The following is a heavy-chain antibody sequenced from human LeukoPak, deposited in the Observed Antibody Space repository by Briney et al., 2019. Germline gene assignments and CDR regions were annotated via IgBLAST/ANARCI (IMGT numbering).Heavy chain of an antibody. CDR3: ARAPTVLVGYCSSSSCQADY. Sequence: GGSLRLSCAASGFTFNTYAMSWVRQAPGKGLEWVSAISGDSRYIYYADSVRGRFTISRDNAENSLYLQMHSLRVEDTAVYYCARAPTVLVGYCSSSSCQADYWGQGTLVTVSS. J-gene: IGHJ4*02. D-gene: IGHD2-2*01. V-gene: IGHV3-21*01. CDR2: ISGDSRYI. CDR1: GFTFNTYA.